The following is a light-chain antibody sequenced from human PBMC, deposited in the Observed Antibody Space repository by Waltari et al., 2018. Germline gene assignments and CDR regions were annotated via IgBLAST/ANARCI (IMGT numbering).Light chain of an antibody. V-gene: IGKV3-20*01. CDR2: GTS. J-gene: IGKJ1*01. CDR3: QHYVSLPVT. Sequence: DILLTQSPGTLSLSPGERATLSCRASQSVGRSLAWYQQKPGQPPRLLISGTSNRATGTPDRFSGGGSGTDFSLTISRLEPEDVAVYYCQHYVSLPVTFGQGTKVEIK. CDR1: QSVGRS.